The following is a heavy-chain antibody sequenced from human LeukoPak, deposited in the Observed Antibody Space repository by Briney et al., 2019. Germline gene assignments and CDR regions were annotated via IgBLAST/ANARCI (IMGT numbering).Heavy chain of an antibody. CDR1: GLTVTSVY. CDR3: ASRGLNSASGVYYDF. CDR2: VYTGGST. Sequence: PGGSLRLSCAASGLTVTSVYISWVRQAPGKGLEWVSVVYTGGSTSYADSVKGRFTISRDNSQNMVYLQMNNLGAEDTAVYYCASRGLNSASGVYYDFWGQGTLVTVSS. J-gene: IGHJ4*02. D-gene: IGHD3-10*01. V-gene: IGHV3-66*01.